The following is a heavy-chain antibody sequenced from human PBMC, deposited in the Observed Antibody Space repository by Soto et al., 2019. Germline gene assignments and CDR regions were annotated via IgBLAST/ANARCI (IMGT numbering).Heavy chain of an antibody. D-gene: IGHD3-22*01. CDR1: GGTFSSYA. V-gene: IGHV1-69*13. CDR3: ARASYDSSGYPLLIFDY. CDR2: IIPNFGTA. J-gene: IGHJ4*02. Sequence: ASVKISCKASGGTFSSYAISWVRQAPGQGLEWMGGIIPNFGTANYAQKFQGRVTITADESTSTAYMELSSLRSEDTAVYYCARASYDSSGYPLLIFDYWGQGTLVTVS.